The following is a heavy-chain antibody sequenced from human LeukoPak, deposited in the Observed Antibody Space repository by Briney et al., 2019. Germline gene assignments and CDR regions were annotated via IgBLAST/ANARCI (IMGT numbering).Heavy chain of an antibody. D-gene: IGHD5-12*01. CDR2: IIPILGIA. V-gene: IGHV1-69*02. J-gene: IGHJ4*02. CDR1: GGTFSSYT. CDR3: ARLYSGYDTAFDY. Sequence: SVKVSCKASGGTFSSYTISWVRQAPGQGLEWMGRIIPILGIANYAQRIQGRVTITADKSTSTAYMELSSLRSEDTAVYYCARLYSGYDTAFDYWGQGTLVTVSS.